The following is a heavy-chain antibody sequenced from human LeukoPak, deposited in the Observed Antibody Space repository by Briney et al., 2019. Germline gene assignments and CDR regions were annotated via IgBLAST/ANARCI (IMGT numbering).Heavy chain of an antibody. CDR3: AKDPGDYDFWSGYYYFQH. CDR2: ISGSGGST. D-gene: IGHD3-3*01. V-gene: IGHV3-23*01. Sequence: PGGSLRLSCAASGFTFSSYAMSWVRQAPGKGLEWVSAISGSGGSTYYADSVKGRFTISRDNSKNTLYLQMNSLRAEDTAVYYCAKDPGDYDFWSGYYYFQHWGQGTLVTVSS. J-gene: IGHJ1*01. CDR1: GFTFSSYA.